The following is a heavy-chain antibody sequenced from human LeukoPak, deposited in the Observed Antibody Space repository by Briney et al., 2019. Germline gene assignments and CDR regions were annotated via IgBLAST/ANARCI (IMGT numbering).Heavy chain of an antibody. V-gene: IGHV3-53*01. D-gene: IGHD3-10*01. CDR3: ARIRGGWYIDY. J-gene: IGHJ4*02. CDR1: GFTVSSNY. Sequence: GGSLRLSCAASGFTVSSNYMSWVRQAPGKGLEWVSVIYRGGSTYYADSVKGRFTISRDNSKNTLYLQMNRLRAEDTGVYDGARIRGGWYIDYWGQGTLVTVSS. CDR2: IYRGGST.